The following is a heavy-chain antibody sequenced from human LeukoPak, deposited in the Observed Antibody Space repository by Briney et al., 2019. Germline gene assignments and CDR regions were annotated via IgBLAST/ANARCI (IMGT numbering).Heavy chain of an antibody. D-gene: IGHD3-3*01. V-gene: IGHV3-23*01. CDR1: GFTFSSYA. CDR2: ISGSGGST. Sequence: GGSLRLSCAASGFTFSSYAMSWVRQAPGKGLEWVSAISGSGGSTYYADSVKGRFTISRDNSKNTLYLQMNSLRAEDTAVYYCAKGGMSPNYDFWRGYHTEWFDPWGQGTLVTVSS. CDR3: AKGGMSPNYDFWRGYHTEWFDP. J-gene: IGHJ5*02.